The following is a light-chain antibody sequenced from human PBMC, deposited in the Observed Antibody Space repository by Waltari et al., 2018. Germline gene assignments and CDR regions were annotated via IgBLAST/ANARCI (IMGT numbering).Light chain of an antibody. V-gene: IGLV2-14*03. CDR1: SSAIGGYHS. CDR2: DVA. J-gene: IGLJ2*01. CDR3: ASYTSTNTVI. Sequence: QSALTQPASVSASPGPSITISSPGTSSAIGGYHSLSWYQQHPGKVPKLMIYDVARWPSGVSNRFSGSKSGNTASLTISGLQAEDEADYYCASYTSTNTVIFGGGTKVTVL.